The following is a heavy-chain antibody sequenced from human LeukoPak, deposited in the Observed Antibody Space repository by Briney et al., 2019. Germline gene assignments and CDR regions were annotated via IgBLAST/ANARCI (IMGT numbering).Heavy chain of an antibody. J-gene: IGHJ3*02. CDR3: ASGIAAAGTRAFDI. V-gene: IGHV1-2*02. D-gene: IGHD6-13*01. Sequence: ASVKVSCKASRYTFTGYYMHWVRQAPGQGREWMGWINPNSGGTNYAQKFQGRVTMTRDTSISTAYMELSRLRSDDTAVYYCASGIAAAGTRAFDIWGQGTMVTVSS. CDR2: INPNSGGT. CDR1: RYTFTGYY.